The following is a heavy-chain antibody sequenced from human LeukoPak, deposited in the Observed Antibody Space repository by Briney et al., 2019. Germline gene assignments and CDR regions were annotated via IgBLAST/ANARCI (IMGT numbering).Heavy chain of an antibody. CDR3: AGGSVYAFDS. J-gene: IGHJ5*01. V-gene: IGHV3-48*01. D-gene: IGHD2-8*01. CDR1: GFTFSSYS. CDR2: ISSSSSTI. Sequence: GGSLRLSCAASGFTFSSYSMNWVRQAPGKGLEWVSYISSSSSTIFYTDSVKGRFTISRDNAKNSLYLQMNSLSAEDTAVYYCAGGSVYAFDSWGQGTLVTVSS.